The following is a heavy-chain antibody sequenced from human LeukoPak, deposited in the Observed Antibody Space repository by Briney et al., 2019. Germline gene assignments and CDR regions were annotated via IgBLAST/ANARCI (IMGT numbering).Heavy chain of an antibody. Sequence: GGSLRLSCAASRFTFTNYAMSWVRQTPGKGLEWVSATVGSRPDTYHADSVKGRFTVSRDNSRNTLYLQMNNLRIEDSAVYYCTKAPLMSCTGAFCYPFDSWGQGVLVTVSS. V-gene: IGHV3-23*01. CDR2: TVGSRPDT. J-gene: IGHJ4*02. D-gene: IGHD2-8*02. CDR1: RFTFTNYA. CDR3: TKAPLMSCTGAFCYPFDS.